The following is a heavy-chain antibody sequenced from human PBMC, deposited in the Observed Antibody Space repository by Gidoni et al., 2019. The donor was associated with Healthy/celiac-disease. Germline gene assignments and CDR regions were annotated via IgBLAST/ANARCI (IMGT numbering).Heavy chain of an antibody. CDR2: ISGSGGSP. V-gene: IGHV3-23*01. CDR1: GFTFSSYA. J-gene: IGHJ6*02. Sequence: EVQLLESVGGLVQPGGSLRLSCAASGFTFSSYAMSWVRQAPGKGLERVSAISGSGGSPYYADSVKGRFTISRDNSKNTLYLQMNSLRAEDTAVYYCADPYSGYTYYGMDVWGQGTTVTVSS. CDR3: ADPYSGYTYYGMDV. D-gene: IGHD5-12*01.